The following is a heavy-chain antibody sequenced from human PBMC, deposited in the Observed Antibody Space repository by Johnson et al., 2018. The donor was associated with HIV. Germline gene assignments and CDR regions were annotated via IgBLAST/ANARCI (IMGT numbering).Heavy chain of an antibody. CDR2: IWYDGSNK. CDR1: GFTFSSYG. J-gene: IGHJ3*02. D-gene: IGHD1-26*01. CDR3: AKARVGARGGAFDI. Sequence: QVQLVESGGGLVQPGGSLRLSCAASGFTFSSYGMHWVRQAPGKGLEWVAVIWYDGSNKYYADSVKGRFTISRDNSKNTLFLQMHSLRAEDTAVYYCAKARVGARGGAFDIWGQGTMVTVSS. V-gene: IGHV3-33*08.